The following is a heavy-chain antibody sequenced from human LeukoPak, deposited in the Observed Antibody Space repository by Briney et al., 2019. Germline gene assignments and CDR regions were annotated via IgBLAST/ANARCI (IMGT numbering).Heavy chain of an antibody. J-gene: IGHJ4*02. V-gene: IGHV3-21*01. CDR1: GFTFSTYN. CDR2: ISSGSTSK. CDR3: AREPSYSSSWYTSCDY. Sequence: GGSLRLSCAASGFTFSTYNMNWVRQAPGKGLEWVSSISSGSTSKYYVDSVEGRFTISRDNAKNSLYLQMNSLTAEDTAVYYCAREPSYSSSWYTSCDYWGQGTLVTVSS. D-gene: IGHD6-13*01.